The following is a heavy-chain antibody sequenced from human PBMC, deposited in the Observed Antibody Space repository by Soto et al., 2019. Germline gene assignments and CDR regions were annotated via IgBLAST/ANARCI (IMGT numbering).Heavy chain of an antibody. V-gene: IGHV3-23*01. CDR1: GFTFSSYA. Sequence: TGGSLRLSCAASGFTFSSYAMSWVRQAPGKGLEWVSAISGSGGSTYYADSVKGRFTISRDNSKNTLYLQMNSLRAEDTAVYYCAKVPPKNTFFGVAGKRDVFDLGSKGTMVTVS. J-gene: IGHJ3*01. D-gene: IGHD3-3*01. CDR2: ISGSGGST. CDR3: AKVPPKNTFFGVAGKRDVFDL.